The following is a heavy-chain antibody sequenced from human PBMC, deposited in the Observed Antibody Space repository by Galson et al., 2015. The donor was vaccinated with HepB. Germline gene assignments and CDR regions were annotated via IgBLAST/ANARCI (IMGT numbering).Heavy chain of an antibody. J-gene: IGHJ4*02. CDR2: ISSSSSTI. D-gene: IGHD3-16*02. Sequence: SLRLSCAASGFTFSSYSMNWVRQAPGKGLEWVSYISSSSSTIYYADSVKGRFTISRDNAKNSLYLQMNSLRAEDTAVYYCARDLHDYVWGSYRYLFDYWGQGTLVTVSS. CDR3: ARDLHDYVWGSYRYLFDY. V-gene: IGHV3-48*01. CDR1: GFTFSSYS.